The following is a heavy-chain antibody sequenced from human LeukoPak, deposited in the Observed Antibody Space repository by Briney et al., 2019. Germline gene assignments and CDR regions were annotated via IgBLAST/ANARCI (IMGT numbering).Heavy chain of an antibody. CDR1: GFTFNIYG. J-gene: IGHJ4*02. V-gene: IGHV3-23*01. Sequence: PGGSLRLSCVASGFTFNIYGMSWVRQAPGKGLEWVSSVGGGDDIHYPDSVKGRFTGYRDDAKNTVYLQMNSMRVEDTAIYFCATDATPRNRLWDHFDSWAQGTLVSVSS. D-gene: IGHD2-21*01. CDR2: VGGGDDI. CDR3: ATDATPRNRLWDHFDS.